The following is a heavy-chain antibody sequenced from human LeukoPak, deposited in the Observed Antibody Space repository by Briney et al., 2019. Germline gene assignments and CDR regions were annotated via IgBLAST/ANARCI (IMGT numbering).Heavy chain of an antibody. CDR1: GFTFTSHA. CDR3: ARDFWDDFEYFDL. V-gene: IGHV3-23*01. D-gene: IGHD3-3*01. J-gene: IGHJ2*01. CDR2: ISGSGDST. Sequence: GGSLRLSCAASGFTFTSHAVSWVHQAPGKGLKWTSAISGSGDSTYCADSVKGRFTISRDNSRNTVYLQMNSLRAEDTAVYYCARDFWDDFEYFDLWGRGTLVTVSS.